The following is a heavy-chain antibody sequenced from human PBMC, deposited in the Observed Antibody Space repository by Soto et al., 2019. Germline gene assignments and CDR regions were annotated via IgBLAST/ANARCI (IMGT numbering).Heavy chain of an antibody. V-gene: IGHV4-39*01. D-gene: IGHD2-21*01. CDR1: GGSISSSSYY. J-gene: IGHJ4*02. Sequence: QLQLQESGPGLVKPSETLSLTCTVSGGSISSSSYYWGWIRQPPGKGLEWIGSIYYSGSTYYNPSLKSRVTISVDTSKNQFSLKLSSVTAADTAVYYCARHPAHRASQVIYYFDYWGQGTLVTVSS. CDR3: ARHPAHRASQVIYYFDY. CDR2: IYYSGST.